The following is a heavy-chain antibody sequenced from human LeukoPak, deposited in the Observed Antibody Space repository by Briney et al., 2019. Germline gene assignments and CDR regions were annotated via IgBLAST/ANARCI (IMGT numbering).Heavy chain of an antibody. CDR3: ARVTLYGESALDY. CDR2: IYSGGST. V-gene: IGHV3-53*01. D-gene: IGHD4-17*01. CDR1: GFTVSSNY. Sequence: GGSLRLSCAASGFTVSSNYMSWVRQAPGKGLEWVSVIYSGGSTYYADSVKGRFTISRDNSKNTLYLQMNSLRAEDTAVYYCARVTLYGESALDYWGQGTLVTVSS. J-gene: IGHJ4*02.